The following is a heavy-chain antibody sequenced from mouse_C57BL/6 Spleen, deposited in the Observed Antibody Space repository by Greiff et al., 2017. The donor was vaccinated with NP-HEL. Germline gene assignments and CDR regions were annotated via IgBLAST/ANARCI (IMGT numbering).Heavy chain of an antibody. Sequence: VQLKQSGPEPVKPGASVKISCKASGYSFTDYNMNWVKQSNGKSLEWIGVINPNYGTTSYNQKFKGKATLTVDQSSSTAYMQLNSLTSEDSAVYYCAIYSNYPFYYAMDYWGQGTSVTVSS. V-gene: IGHV1-39*01. D-gene: IGHD2-5*01. CDR1: GYSFTDYN. J-gene: IGHJ4*01. CDR3: AIYSNYPFYYAMDY. CDR2: INPNYGTT.